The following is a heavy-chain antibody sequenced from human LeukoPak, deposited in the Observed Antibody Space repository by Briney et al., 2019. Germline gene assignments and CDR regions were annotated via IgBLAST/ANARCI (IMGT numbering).Heavy chain of an antibody. Sequence: PSETLSLTCAVYGGSFSGYYWGWVRQPPEKGLEWVGSIYYSGSTYYNPSLKSRVAISIDTSKNQFSLQLSSVPTADTAVFYCARLSAVDLFTLGGVGLPGYFDYWGQGTLVTVSS. J-gene: IGHJ4*02. CDR2: IYYSGST. CDR1: GGSFSGYY. V-gene: IGHV4-34*01. D-gene: IGHD3-16*01. CDR3: ARLSAVDLFTLGGVGLPGYFDY.